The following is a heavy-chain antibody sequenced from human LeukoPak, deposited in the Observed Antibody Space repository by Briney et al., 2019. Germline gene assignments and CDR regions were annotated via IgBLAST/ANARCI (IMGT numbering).Heavy chain of an antibody. CDR2: INWGGGAT. D-gene: IGHD6-13*01. Sequence: GGSLRLSCTDSGITFDDYGVSWVRQAPGKGLEWVAGINWGGGATAYADSVKGRFTISRDNAKNSVFLQMSSLRAEDTALYYCARDLSSSWYSLGFWGQGTLVTVSS. CDR3: ARDLSSSWYSLGF. J-gene: IGHJ4*02. V-gene: IGHV3-20*04. CDR1: GITFDDYG.